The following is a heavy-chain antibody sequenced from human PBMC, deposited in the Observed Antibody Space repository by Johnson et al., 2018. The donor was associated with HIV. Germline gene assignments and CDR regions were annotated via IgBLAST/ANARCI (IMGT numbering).Heavy chain of an antibody. D-gene: IGHD3-10*01. CDR3: AREGKDAFDI. V-gene: IGHV3-20*04. J-gene: IGHJ3*02. Sequence: EVQLVESGGGVVQSGRSLRLSCAASGFTFGDSAIHWVRQVPGKGLEWVSGVNWNGGSTGYADSVKGRFTISRDNSKNTLYLQMNSLRAEDTAVYYCAREGKDAFDIWGQGTMVTVSS. CDR1: GFTFGDSA. CDR2: VNWNGGST.